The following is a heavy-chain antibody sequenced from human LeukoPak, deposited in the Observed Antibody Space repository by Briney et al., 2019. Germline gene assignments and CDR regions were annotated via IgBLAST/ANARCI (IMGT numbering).Heavy chain of an antibody. J-gene: IGHJ5*02. CDR3: ASDRRYGDYPTPNWFDP. CDR2: INPNSGGT. V-gene: IGHV1-2*02. Sequence: ASVKVSCKASGYTFTSYGISWVRQAPGQGLEWMGWINPNSGGTNYAQKFQGRVTMTRDTSISTAYMELSRLRSDDTAVYYCASDRRYGDYPTPNWFDPWGPGTLVIVSS. D-gene: IGHD4-17*01. CDR1: GYTFTSYG.